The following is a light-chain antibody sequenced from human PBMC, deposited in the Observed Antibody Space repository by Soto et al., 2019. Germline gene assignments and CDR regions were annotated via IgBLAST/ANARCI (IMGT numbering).Light chain of an antibody. Sequence: QSVLTQPASVSGSPGQSITISCTGTSSDVGSYNLVSWYQQHPGKVPKLIIYEGSKRPSGVSNRFSGSKSGNTASLTISGLQAEDEADYYCCSYAGSSTFVLFGGGTKLTVL. CDR3: CSYAGSSTFVL. CDR1: SSDVGSYNL. J-gene: IGLJ2*01. V-gene: IGLV2-23*03. CDR2: EGS.